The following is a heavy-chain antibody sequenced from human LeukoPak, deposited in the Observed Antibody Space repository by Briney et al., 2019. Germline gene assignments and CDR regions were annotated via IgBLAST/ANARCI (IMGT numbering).Heavy chain of an antibody. CDR3: ARGLTVVGAKYYIDK. J-gene: IGHJ4*02. CDR2: TISKTFGGTT. D-gene: IGHD1-26*01. V-gene: IGHV3-49*04. Sequence: PGGSLRLSCTASGFIFSDYALTWVRQAPGKGLEWVGVTISKTFGGTTEYAASGKGRFSISRDDSKNIAYLQMNSLMTEDTALYYCARGLTVVGAKYYIDKWGQGALVTVS. CDR1: GFIFSDYA.